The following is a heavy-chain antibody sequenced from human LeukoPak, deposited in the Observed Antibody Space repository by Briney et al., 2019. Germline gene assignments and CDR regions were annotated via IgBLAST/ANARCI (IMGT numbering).Heavy chain of an antibody. Sequence: PGGSLRLSCAASGFTFSSYAMSWVRQAPGKGLEWVSAISGSGGSTYYADSVKGRFTISRDNSKNTLYLQMNSLRAEDTAVYYCAKEHSKGPMTTVTTRDYWGRGTLVTVSS. CDR2: ISGSGGST. CDR1: GFTFSSYA. J-gene: IGHJ4*02. CDR3: AKEHSKGPMTTVTTRDY. D-gene: IGHD4-17*01. V-gene: IGHV3-23*01.